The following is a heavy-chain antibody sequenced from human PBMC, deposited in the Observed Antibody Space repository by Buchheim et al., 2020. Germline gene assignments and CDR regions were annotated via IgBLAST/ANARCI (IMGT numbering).Heavy chain of an antibody. CDR3: ARSTIRHFFDY. CDR1: GFTFSNYG. Sequence: QVQLVESGGGVVQPGRSLRLSCAASGFTFSNYGMHWVRQAPGKGLEWVALVWYDGSNKYYADSVKGRFTISRDNSKNTLYLQMNSLRAEDTAVYYCARSTIRHFFDYWGQGTL. V-gene: IGHV3-33*01. CDR2: VWYDGSNK. D-gene: IGHD3-10*01. J-gene: IGHJ4*02.